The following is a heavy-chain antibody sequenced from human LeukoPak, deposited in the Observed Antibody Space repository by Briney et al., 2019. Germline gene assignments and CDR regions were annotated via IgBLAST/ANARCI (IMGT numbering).Heavy chain of an antibody. V-gene: IGHV4-31*03. CDR2: IYYSGST. D-gene: IGHD4-17*01. J-gene: IGHJ4*02. CDR1: GGSISSGGYY. Sequence: SETLSLTCTVSGGSISSGGYYWSWIRQHPGKGLEWIGYIYYSGSTYYNPSLKSRVTISVDTSKNQFSLKLSSVTAADTAVYYCARENYGRTDYWGQGTLVTVSS. CDR3: ARENYGRTDY.